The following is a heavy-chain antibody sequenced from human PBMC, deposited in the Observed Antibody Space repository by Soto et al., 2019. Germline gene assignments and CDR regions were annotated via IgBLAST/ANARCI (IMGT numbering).Heavy chain of an antibody. CDR1: GFIFSRYG. Sequence: VQLVESGGGVVQPGRSLRLSCAASGFIFSRYGMHWVRQAPGKGLEWVAVIWYDGSNKYYADSVKGRFTISRDNSKNTLSLQMNSLRAEDTAVYYCARANYGSGSNYYYGMDVWGQGTTVTVSS. J-gene: IGHJ6*02. D-gene: IGHD3-10*01. CDR2: IWYDGSNK. V-gene: IGHV3-33*01. CDR3: ARANYGSGSNYYYGMDV.